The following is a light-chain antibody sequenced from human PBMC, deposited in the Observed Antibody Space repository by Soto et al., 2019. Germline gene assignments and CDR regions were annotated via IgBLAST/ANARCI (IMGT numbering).Light chain of an antibody. CDR2: GAS. V-gene: IGKV3-20*01. J-gene: IGKJ2*02. CDR1: QSVSSSY. CDR3: QQYGSSPSCT. Sequence: EIVLTQSPGTLSLSPGERATLSCRASQSVSSSYLAWYQQKPGQAPRLLIYGASSRATGIPDRFSGSGSGTDFTLTISRLEPEDFGVYYCQQYGSSPSCTFGQGTKLEIK.